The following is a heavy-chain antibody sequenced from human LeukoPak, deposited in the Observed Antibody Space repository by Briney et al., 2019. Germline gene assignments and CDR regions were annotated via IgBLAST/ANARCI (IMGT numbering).Heavy chain of an antibody. J-gene: IGHJ4*02. Sequence: GGSLRLSCAASGFTFSSYWMSWVRQAPGKGLERVANIRQDGSDKYYVDTVKGRFTISRDNAKNSLYLRMNSLRAEDTAVYYCARDSRTYGDYDDYWGQGTLVTVSS. V-gene: IGHV3-7*01. CDR3: ARDSRTYGDYDDY. D-gene: IGHD4-17*01. CDR2: IRQDGSDK. CDR1: GFTFSSYW.